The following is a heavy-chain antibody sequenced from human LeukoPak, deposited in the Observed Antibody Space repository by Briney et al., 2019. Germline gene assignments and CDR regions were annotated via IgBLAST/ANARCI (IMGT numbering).Heavy chain of an antibody. Sequence: RTGGSLRLSCAASGFTFSSYSMNWVRQAPGKGLEWVSYISSSSTIYYADSVKGRFTISRDNAKNSLYLQMNSLRAEDTAVHYCARDRGGYYYYMDVWGKGTTVTVSS. CDR2: ISSSSTI. CDR1: GFTFSSYS. CDR3: ARDRGGYYYYMDV. V-gene: IGHV3-48*04. J-gene: IGHJ6*03.